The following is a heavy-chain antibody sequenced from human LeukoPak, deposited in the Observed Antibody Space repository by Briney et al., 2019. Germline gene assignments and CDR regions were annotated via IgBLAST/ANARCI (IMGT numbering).Heavy chain of an antibody. CDR1: GYTFTGYY. J-gene: IGHJ5*02. CDR2: INPNSGGT. CDR3: ARESTSLRSWFDP. D-gene: IGHD2-2*01. V-gene: IGHV1-2*02. Sequence: ASVKVSCKASGYTFTGYYMHWVRQAPGQGLEWMGWINPNSGGTNYAQKFQDRVTMTRDTSISTAYMELSRLRSDDTAVYYCARESTSLRSWFDPWGQGTLVTVSS.